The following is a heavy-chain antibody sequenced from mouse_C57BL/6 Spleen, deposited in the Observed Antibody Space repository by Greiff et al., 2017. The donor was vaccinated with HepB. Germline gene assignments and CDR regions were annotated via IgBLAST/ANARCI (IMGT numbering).Heavy chain of an antibody. V-gene: IGHV5-9-1*02. J-gene: IGHJ2*01. CDR3: TRDAYYYGSSPYYFDY. D-gene: IGHD1-1*01. Sequence: EVQLVESGEGLVKPGGSLKLSCAASGFTFSSYAMSWVRQTPEKRLEWVAYISSGGDYIYYADTVKGRFTISRDNARNTLYLQMSSLKSEDTAMYYCTRDAYYYGSSPYYFDYWGQGTTLTVSS. CDR2: ISSGGDYI. CDR1: GFTFSSYA.